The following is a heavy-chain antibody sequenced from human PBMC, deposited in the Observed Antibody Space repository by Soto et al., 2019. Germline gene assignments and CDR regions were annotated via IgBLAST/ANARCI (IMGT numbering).Heavy chain of an antibody. D-gene: IGHD3-3*01. Sequence: SETLSLTCAVYGGSFSGYYWSWIRQPPGKGLEWIGEINHSGSTNYNPSLKSRVTISVDTSKNQFSLKLSSVTAEDTAVYYCARVYPVAYYDFWRNDYWGQGTLVTVSS. CDR3: ARVYPVAYYDFWRNDY. CDR1: GGSFSGYY. J-gene: IGHJ4*02. V-gene: IGHV4-34*01. CDR2: INHSGST.